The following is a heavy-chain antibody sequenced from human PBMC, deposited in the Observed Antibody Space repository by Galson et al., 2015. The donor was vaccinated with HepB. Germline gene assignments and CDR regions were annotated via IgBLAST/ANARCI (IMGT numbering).Heavy chain of an antibody. CDR1: GYTFTSYG. CDR2: IIPIFGTA. D-gene: IGHD2-21*01. CDR3: ARTRTVVIAIRNDAFDI. V-gene: IGHV1-69*13. Sequence: SVKVSCKASGYTFTSYGISWVRQAPGQGLEWMGGIIPIFGTANYAQKFQGRVTITADESTSTAYMELSSLRSEDTAVYYCARTRTVVIAIRNDAFDIWGQGTMVTVSS. J-gene: IGHJ3*02.